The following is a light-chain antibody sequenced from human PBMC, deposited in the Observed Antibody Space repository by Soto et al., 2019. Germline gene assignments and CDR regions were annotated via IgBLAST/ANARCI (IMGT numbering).Light chain of an antibody. CDR2: GAS. Sequence: EIVLTQSPCTLSLSPGERATLSCRASQSVSGTYLAWYQQRPGQAPKVLISGASSRAAGIPDRFSGSGSGTDFTLTISRLEPEDFALYYCQQYGASPFNFGPGTKVDIK. CDR1: QSVSGTY. J-gene: IGKJ3*01. V-gene: IGKV3-20*01. CDR3: QQYGASPFN.